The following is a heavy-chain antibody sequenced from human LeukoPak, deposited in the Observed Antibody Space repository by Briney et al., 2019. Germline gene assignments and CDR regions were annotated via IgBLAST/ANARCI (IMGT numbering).Heavy chain of an antibody. CDR1: GYTFTSYG. V-gene: IGHV1-18*01. Sequence: VASVKVSCKASGYTFTSYGISWVRQAPGQGLEWMGWISAYNGNTNYAQKLQGRVTMTTDTSTSTAYMELSSLRSEDTAVYYCARAWYYYDSSGYDAFDIWGQGTMVTVSS. CDR3: ARAWYYYDSSGYDAFDI. D-gene: IGHD3-22*01. J-gene: IGHJ3*02. CDR2: ISAYNGNT.